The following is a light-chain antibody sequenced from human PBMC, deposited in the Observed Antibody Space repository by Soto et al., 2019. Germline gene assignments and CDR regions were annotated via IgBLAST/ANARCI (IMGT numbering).Light chain of an antibody. CDR2: AAS. Sequence: DIQMTQSPSSLSASVGDRVTITCRASQSISNALNWYQRKPGKAPEFLIYAASSLQSGVPSRFSGSGSGTDFTLTISSLQPEDFETYYWQQSYSTPLTFGGGTKVDMK. CDR3: QQSYSTPLT. J-gene: IGKJ4*01. V-gene: IGKV1-39*01. CDR1: QSISNA.